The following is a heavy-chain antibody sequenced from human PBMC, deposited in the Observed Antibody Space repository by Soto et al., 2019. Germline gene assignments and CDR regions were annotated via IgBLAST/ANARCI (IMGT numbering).Heavy chain of an antibody. V-gene: IGHV1-69*13. Sequence: SVKVSCKASGGTFSSYAISWVRQAPGQGLEWMGGIIPIFGTANYAQKFQGRATITADESTSTAYMELSSLRSEDTAVYYCARRNYDFAIWDYWGQGTLVTVSS. CDR3: ARRNYDFAIWDY. J-gene: IGHJ4*02. CDR1: GGTFSSYA. CDR2: IIPIFGTA. D-gene: IGHD3-3*01.